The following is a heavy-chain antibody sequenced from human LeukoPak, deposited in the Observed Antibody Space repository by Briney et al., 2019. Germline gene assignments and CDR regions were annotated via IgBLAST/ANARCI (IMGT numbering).Heavy chain of an antibody. V-gene: IGHV3-11*01. J-gene: IGHJ6*02. CDR3: ARGCSTSCHSPGKYYYAMDV. D-gene: IGHD2-2*01. CDR1: GFTFSDYY. Sequence: PGGSLRLSCAGSGFTFSDYYMSWIRQAPGKGLEWLSYISRSGSTIYYAASVKGRFTISRDSANNSLYLQMDSLRAEDTAVYYCARGCSTSCHSPGKYYYAMDVWGRGTTVTVSS. CDR2: ISRSGSTI.